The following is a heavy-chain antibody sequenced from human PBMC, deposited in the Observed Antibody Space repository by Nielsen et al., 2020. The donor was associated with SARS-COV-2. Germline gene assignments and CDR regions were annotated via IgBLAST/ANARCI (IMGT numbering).Heavy chain of an antibody. CDR3: ARGDGSSWFAN. V-gene: IGHV3-21*01. CDR2: IISTGRLT. D-gene: IGHD6-13*01. CDR1: GITFDIFT. J-gene: IGHJ5*02. Sequence: GGSLRLSCAASGITFDIFTMTWVRQAPGKGLEWLSSIISTGRLTYYADSVRGRFTISRDNAKNSLYLEMTSLRAEDTGLYYCARGDGSSWFANWGQGTPVTVSS.